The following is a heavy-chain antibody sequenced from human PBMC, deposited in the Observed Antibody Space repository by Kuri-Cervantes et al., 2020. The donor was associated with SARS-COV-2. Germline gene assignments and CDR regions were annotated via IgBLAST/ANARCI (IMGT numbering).Heavy chain of an antibody. CDR2: IYYSGST. J-gene: IGHJ4*02. V-gene: IGHV4-39*07. CDR3: ARSIAAAGPIDY. D-gene: IGHD6-13*01. CDR1: GGSISSSTYY. Sequence: SETLSLTCTVSGGSISSSTYYWGWIRQPPGKGLEWIGTIYYSGSTDYNPSLKSRVTISVDTSKNQFSLKLSSVTAADTAVYYCARSIAAAGPIDYWGQGTLVTVSS.